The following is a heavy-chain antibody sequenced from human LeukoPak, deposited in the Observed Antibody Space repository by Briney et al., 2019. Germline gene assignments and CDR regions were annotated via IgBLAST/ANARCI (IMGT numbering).Heavy chain of an antibody. V-gene: IGHV1-18*01. CDR2: ISAQNGNT. D-gene: IGHD5-12*01. Sequence: ASVKVSCKSSGYMFTSHGIHWLRQAPGQGLEWMGWISAQNGNTNYVQQFLGRVTITRDTSASTAYMELRSLKSDDTAVYYCARESNGGYGFDYWGQGTLVTVAS. CDR3: ARESNGGYGFDY. CDR1: GYMFTSHG. J-gene: IGHJ4*02.